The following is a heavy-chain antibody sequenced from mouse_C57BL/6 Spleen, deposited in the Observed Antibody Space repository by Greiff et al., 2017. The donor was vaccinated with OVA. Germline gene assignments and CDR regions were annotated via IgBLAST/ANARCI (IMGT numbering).Heavy chain of an antibody. CDR1: GYTFTSYW. V-gene: IGHV1-74*01. D-gene: IGHD4-1*01. J-gene: IGHJ4*01. Sequence: QVHVKQPGAELVKPGASVKVSCKASGYTFTSYWMHWVKQRPGQGLEWIGRIHPSDSDTNYNQKFKGKATLTVDKSSSTAYMQLSSLTSEDSAVYYCALKGGWDDAMDYWGQGTSVTVSS. CDR2: IHPSDSDT. CDR3: ALKGGWDDAMDY.